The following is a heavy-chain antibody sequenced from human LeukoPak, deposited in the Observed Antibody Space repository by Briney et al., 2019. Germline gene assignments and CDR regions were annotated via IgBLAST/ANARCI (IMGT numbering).Heavy chain of an antibody. D-gene: IGHD6-19*01. CDR2: ISAYNGNT. Sequence: ASVKVSCKASGYTFTSYGICWVRQAPGQGLEWMGWISAYNGNTNYAQKLQGRVTMTTDTSTSTAYMELRSLRSDDTAVYYCATVRYSSGWHPFDYWGQGTLVTVSS. J-gene: IGHJ4*02. CDR1: GYTFTSYG. V-gene: IGHV1-18*01. CDR3: ATVRYSSGWHPFDY.